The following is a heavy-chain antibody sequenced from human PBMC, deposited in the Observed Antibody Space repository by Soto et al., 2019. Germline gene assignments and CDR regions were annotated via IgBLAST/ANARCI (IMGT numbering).Heavy chain of an antibody. Sequence: QVQLVQSGAEVKKPGSSVKVSCKASGGTFSNYAISWVRQAPGQGLEWMGGIIPFFGTASYTQKFKGRVTITADEFTITAYMELSRLRSEDTAVYYGARGREYYSSNRGPHDYYAMDVWGLGTTVTVSS. CDR1: GGTFSNYA. D-gene: IGHD3-10*01. V-gene: IGHV1-69*01. CDR3: ARGREYYSSNRGPHDYYAMDV. CDR2: IIPFFGTA. J-gene: IGHJ6*02.